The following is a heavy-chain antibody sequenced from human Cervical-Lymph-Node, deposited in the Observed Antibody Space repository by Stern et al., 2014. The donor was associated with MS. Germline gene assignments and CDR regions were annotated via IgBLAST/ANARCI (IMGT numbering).Heavy chain of an antibody. CDR2: ISSNGGST. Sequence: EQLVESGGGLVQPGGSLRLSCSASGFTFSSYAMHWVRRAPGKGLEYVSAISSNGGSTYYADSVKGRFTISRDNSKNTLYLQMSSLRAEDTAVYYCVKAPKPYTAMASGVAFDIWGQGTMVTVSS. D-gene: IGHD5-18*01. V-gene: IGHV3-64D*06. CDR1: GFTFSSYA. J-gene: IGHJ3*02. CDR3: VKAPKPYTAMASGVAFDI.